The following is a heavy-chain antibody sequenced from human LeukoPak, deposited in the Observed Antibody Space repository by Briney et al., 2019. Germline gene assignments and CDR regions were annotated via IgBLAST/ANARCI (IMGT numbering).Heavy chain of an antibody. Sequence: GRSLRLSCAASGFTFSSYGMHWVRQAPGKGLEWVAVISYDGSNKYYADSVKGRFTISRDNSKNTLYLQMNSPRAEDTAVYYCAKVKQWQQKRKRLNAFDIWGQGTMVTVSS. J-gene: IGHJ3*02. CDR1: GFTFSSYG. V-gene: IGHV3-30*18. D-gene: IGHD6-19*01. CDR3: AKVKQWQQKRKRLNAFDI. CDR2: ISYDGSNK.